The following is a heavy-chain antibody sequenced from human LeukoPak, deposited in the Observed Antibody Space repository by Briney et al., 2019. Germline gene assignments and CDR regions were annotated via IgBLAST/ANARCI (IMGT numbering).Heavy chain of an antibody. V-gene: IGHV4-59*01. D-gene: IGHD2-15*01. CDR3: ARVGGGNYYYYGMDV. CDR2: VYYSGST. CDR1: GGSISSYY. Sequence: SETLSLTCTVSGGSISSYYWSWIRQPPGKGLEWVGYVYYSGSTNYNPSLKSRVTISVDTSKNQFSLKLSSVTAADTAVYYCARVGGGNYYYYGMDVWGQGTTVTVSS. J-gene: IGHJ6*02.